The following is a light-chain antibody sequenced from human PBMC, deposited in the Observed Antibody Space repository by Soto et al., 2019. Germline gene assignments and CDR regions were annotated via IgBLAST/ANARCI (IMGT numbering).Light chain of an antibody. CDR3: SSYTSSDTWV. J-gene: IGLJ3*02. V-gene: IGLV2-14*01. CDR1: SSDVGGYNH. CDR2: EVN. Sequence: QSALTQPASVSGSPGQSITISCTGTSSDVGGYNHVSWYQQYPGKAPKVKIYEVNSRPSGVSDRFSGSKSGNTASLTISGLQPEDEADYYCSSYTSSDTWVFGGGTKVTVL.